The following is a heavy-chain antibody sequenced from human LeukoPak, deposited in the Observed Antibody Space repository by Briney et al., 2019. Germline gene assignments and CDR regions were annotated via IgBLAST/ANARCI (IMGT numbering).Heavy chain of an antibody. CDR1: GGSFTDYF. Sequence: PSETLSLTCDVFGGSFTDYFWTWLRQSPGKGLEWIGEINDYTGNTNYNPSLNSRVSLSLEKSKNQFSLELRSVTAADTAVYYCARGRIAKIVVVHSFHYGMDVWGQGTTVTVSS. D-gene: IGHD3-22*01. CDR3: ARGRIAKIVVVHSFHYGMDV. J-gene: IGHJ6*02. V-gene: IGHV4-34*01. CDR2: INDYTGNT.